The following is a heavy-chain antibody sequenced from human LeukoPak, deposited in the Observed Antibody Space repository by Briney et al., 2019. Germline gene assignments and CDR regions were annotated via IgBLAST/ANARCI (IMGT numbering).Heavy chain of an antibody. D-gene: IGHD2-2*02. CDR2: IIPIFGTA. J-gene: IGHJ6*03. CDR1: GGTFSSYA. Sequence: ASVKVSCKASGGTFSSYAISWVRQAPGQGLEWMGGIIPIFGTANYAQKFQGRVTITTDESTSTAYMELSSLRSEDTAVYYCARGPYCSSTSCYKNLDYHYHYMDVWGKGTTVTVSS. V-gene: IGHV1-69*05. CDR3: ARGPYCSSTSCYKNLDYHYHYMDV.